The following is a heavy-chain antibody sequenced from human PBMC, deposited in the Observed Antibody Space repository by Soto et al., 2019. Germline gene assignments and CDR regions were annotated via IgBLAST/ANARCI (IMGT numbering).Heavy chain of an antibody. D-gene: IGHD2-15*01. CDR1: GRSFSGYY. J-gene: IGHJ5*02. Sequence: QVQLQQWGAGLLKPSETLSLTCAVYGRSFSGYYWSWIRQPPGKGLEWIGEINHSGSTNYNPSLKSRVTISVDTSKNQFSLKLSSVTAADTAVYYCARDAVVAETHWFDPWGQGTLVTVSS. V-gene: IGHV4-34*01. CDR3: ARDAVVAETHWFDP. CDR2: INHSGST.